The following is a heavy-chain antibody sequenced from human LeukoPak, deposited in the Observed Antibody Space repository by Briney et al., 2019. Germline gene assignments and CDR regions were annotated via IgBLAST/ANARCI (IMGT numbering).Heavy chain of an antibody. CDR3: ARGPLGIFGVVIWGDLDY. Sequence: GGSLRLSCAASGFTFSSYAMSWVRQAPGKGLEWVSYISSSSSTIYYADSVKGRFTISRDNAKNSLYLQMNSLRDEDTAVYYCARGPLGIFGVVIWGDLDYWGQGTLVTVSS. CDR1: GFTFSSYA. D-gene: IGHD3-3*01. J-gene: IGHJ4*02. V-gene: IGHV3-48*02. CDR2: ISSSSSTI.